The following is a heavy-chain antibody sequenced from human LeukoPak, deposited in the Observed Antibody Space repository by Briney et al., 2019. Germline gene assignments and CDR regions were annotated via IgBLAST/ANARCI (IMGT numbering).Heavy chain of an antibody. CDR1: GASINSYY. V-gene: IGHV4-59*01. CDR3: ARESPMVRGVTDY. Sequence: KSSETLSLTCTVSGASINSYYWSWIRQPPGKGLEWIGYIYYSGSTNYNPSLKSRVTISVDTSKNQFSLKLSSVTAADTAVYYCARESPMVRGVTDYWGQGTLVTVSS. J-gene: IGHJ4*02. CDR2: IYYSGST. D-gene: IGHD3-10*01.